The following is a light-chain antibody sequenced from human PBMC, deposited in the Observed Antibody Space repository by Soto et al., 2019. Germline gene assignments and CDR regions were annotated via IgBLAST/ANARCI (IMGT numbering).Light chain of an antibody. CDR3: QQAGSFPLT. J-gene: IGKJ3*01. Sequence: DIRMTQSPSSVSASVGDRITITCRASQGVSNWLAWYQQKPGRAPNLLIYATSSLHSGVPSRFSGSGSGTDFTLTISSLQPEDFATYYCQQAGSFPLTFGPGTKLYIK. CDR1: QGVSNW. CDR2: ATS. V-gene: IGKV1-12*01.